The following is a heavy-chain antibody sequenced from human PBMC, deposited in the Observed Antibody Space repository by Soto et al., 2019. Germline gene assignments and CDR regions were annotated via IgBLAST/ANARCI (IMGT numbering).Heavy chain of an antibody. CDR2: ISAYHGNT. J-gene: IGHJ4*02. CDR3: ARGGDGYNFGAVY. V-gene: IGHV1-18*01. CDR1: GYTFTSNG. D-gene: IGHD2-21*01. Sequence: ASVKVSCKVSGYTFTSNGITWVRPAPGQGLEWMGWISAYHGNTNYAQKLQGRVTMTTDTSTNTVYMELRSLRSDDTAVYYCARGGDGYNFGAVYWGQGTPVTVSS.